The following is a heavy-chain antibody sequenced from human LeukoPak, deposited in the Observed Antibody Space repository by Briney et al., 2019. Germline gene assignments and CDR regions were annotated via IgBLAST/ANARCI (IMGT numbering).Heavy chain of an antibody. CDR2: IFPGDSYT. CDR3: ARGSGWRAPDY. D-gene: IGHD6-19*01. V-gene: IGHV5-51*01. CDR1: GYSFTSYW. Sequence: GESLQISCKASGYSFTSYWIGWVRQVPGKGLEWMGIIFPGDSYTRYSPSFQGQVTISADKSISTAYLQWSSLKASDTAMYYCARGSGWRAPDYWGQGTLLTVSS. J-gene: IGHJ4*02.